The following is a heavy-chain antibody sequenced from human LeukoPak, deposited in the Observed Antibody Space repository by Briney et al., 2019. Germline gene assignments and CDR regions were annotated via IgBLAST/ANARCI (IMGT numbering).Heavy chain of an antibody. V-gene: IGHV1-2*02. Sequence: ASVKVSCKASGYTFTVYHIHWVRQAPGQGLEWMGLINPNSGDTNYAQKFQGRVTMTRDTSISTAYMELSRLRSDDTAVYYCARAGPSTVTLDYWGQGTLVTVSS. D-gene: IGHD4-17*01. J-gene: IGHJ4*02. CDR2: INPNSGDT. CDR3: ARAGPSTVTLDY. CDR1: GYTFTVYH.